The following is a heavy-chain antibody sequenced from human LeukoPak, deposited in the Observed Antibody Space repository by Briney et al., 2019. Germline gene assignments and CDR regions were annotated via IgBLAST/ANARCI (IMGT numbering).Heavy chain of an antibody. CDR1: GYTFTGYY. J-gene: IGHJ4*02. Sequence: EASVKVSCKASGYTFTGYYMHWVRQAPGQGLEWMGWINPNSGGTNYAQKFQGRVTMTRDTSISTAYMELSRLRSDDTAVYYCAFTRRYYYDSSGYYAYWGQGTLVTVSS. V-gene: IGHV1-2*02. CDR2: INPNSGGT. D-gene: IGHD3-22*01. CDR3: AFTRRYYYDSSGYYAY.